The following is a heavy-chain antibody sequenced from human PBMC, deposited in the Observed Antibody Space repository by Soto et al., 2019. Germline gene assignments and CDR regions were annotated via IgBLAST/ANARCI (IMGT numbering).Heavy chain of an antibody. CDR2: INPNSGGT. D-gene: IGHD3-3*01. Sequence: ASVKVSCKASGYTFTGYYMHWVRQAPGQGLEWMGWINPNSGGTNYAQKFQGRVTMTRDTSISTAYMELSRLRSDDTAVYYCARERGYDFWSGYSDYYNGMDVWGQGTTVTVSS. V-gene: IGHV1-2*02. CDR3: ARERGYDFWSGYSDYYNGMDV. J-gene: IGHJ6*02. CDR1: GYTFTGYY.